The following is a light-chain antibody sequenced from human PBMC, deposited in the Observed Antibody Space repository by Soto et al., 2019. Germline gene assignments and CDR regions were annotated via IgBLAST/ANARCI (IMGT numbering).Light chain of an antibody. V-gene: IGLV1-40*01. J-gene: IGLJ1*01. CDR2: GNT. CDR3: QSYDSRLRVI. Sequence: QSVLTQPPSVSGAPGQRVTISCTGSSSNIGAGYDVHWYQQLPGAAPKLLISGNTNRPSGVPDRFSGSKSGTSASLAITGLQAEDEADYYCQSYDSRLRVIFGGGTKVTVL. CDR1: SSNIGAGYD.